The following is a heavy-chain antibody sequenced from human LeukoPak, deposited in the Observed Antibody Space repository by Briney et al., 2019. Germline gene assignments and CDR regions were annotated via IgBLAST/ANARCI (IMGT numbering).Heavy chain of an antibody. Sequence: PGGSLRLSCAASGFTFSSYAMSWVRQAPGKGLEWIGYIYYSGSTYYNPSLKSRVSISVDTSKNQFSLKLSSVTAADTAVYYCARCPLVRGVILPWFDPWGQGTLVTVSS. D-gene: IGHD3-10*01. CDR1: GFTFSSYA. V-gene: IGHV4-59*06. J-gene: IGHJ5*02. CDR3: ARCPLVRGVILPWFDP. CDR2: IYYSGST.